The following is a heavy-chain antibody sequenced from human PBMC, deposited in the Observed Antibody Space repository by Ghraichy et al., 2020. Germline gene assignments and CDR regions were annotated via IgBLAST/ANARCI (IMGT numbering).Heavy chain of an antibody. CDR3: ARDRPYCSGTSCYLGAQDC. Sequence: SETLSLTCTVSGGSISSGSYSWSWIRPPAGKGLEWIGRIYTSGRTYYNPSLKSRVTISVDTSKNQFSLKLSSVTAADTAVYYCARDRPYCSGTSCYLGAQDCGGQGTLVTVSA. CDR1: GGSISSGSYS. V-gene: IGHV4-61*02. D-gene: IGHD2-2*01. J-gene: IGHJ4*02. CDR2: IYTSGRT.